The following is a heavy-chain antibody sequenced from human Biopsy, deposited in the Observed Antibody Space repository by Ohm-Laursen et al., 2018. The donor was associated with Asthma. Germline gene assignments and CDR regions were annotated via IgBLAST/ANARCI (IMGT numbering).Heavy chain of an antibody. Sequence: SLRLSCTASGFTFSTYAMSWVRQAPGKGLEWVSVIYSGGTSHTADSVRGRFTISRDFSKNTLHLHMHSLRVEDTAVYYCARGDSSGWSHYYFDYWGQGTLVTVSS. V-gene: IGHV3-23*03. D-gene: IGHD6-19*01. CDR3: ARGDSSGWSHYYFDY. CDR1: GFTFSTYA. CDR2: IYSGGTS. J-gene: IGHJ4*02.